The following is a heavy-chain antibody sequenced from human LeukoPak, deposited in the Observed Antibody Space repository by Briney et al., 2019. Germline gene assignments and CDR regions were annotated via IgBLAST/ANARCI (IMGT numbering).Heavy chain of an antibody. CDR1: GYTFTSYD. Sequence: SVKVSCKASGYTFTSYDISWVRQAPGQGLEWMGRIIPIFGTANYAQKFQGRVTITTDESTSTAYMELSSLRSEDTAVYYCARTYSGSLFDIWGQGTMVTVSS. CDR3: ARTYSGSLFDI. D-gene: IGHD1-26*01. J-gene: IGHJ3*02. CDR2: IIPIFGTA. V-gene: IGHV1-69*05.